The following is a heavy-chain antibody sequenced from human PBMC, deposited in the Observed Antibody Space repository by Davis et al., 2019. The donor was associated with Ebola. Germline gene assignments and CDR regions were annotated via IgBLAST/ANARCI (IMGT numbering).Heavy chain of an antibody. CDR3: AKDQDSSGYYPFDY. D-gene: IGHD3-22*01. Sequence: PGGSLRLSCAASGFTFSSYAMHWVRQAPGKGLEWVAVISYDGSNKYYAASVKGRFTISRDNSKNTLYLQMNSLRAEDTAVYYCAKDQDSSGYYPFDYWGQGTLVTVSS. CDR1: GFTFSSYA. CDR2: ISYDGSNK. V-gene: IGHV3-30-3*01. J-gene: IGHJ4*02.